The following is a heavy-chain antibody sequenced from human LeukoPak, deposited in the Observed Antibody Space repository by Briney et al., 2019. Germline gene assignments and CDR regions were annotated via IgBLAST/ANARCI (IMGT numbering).Heavy chain of an antibody. CDR3: ARTSRSSGGVDY. CDR1: GGSISSSNYY. Sequence: PSETLSLTCTVSGGSISSSNYYWGWLRQPPGKGLEWIGSVFYSGTSDYNPSLKSRVTISINTSKKQFSLKLSSVTAADTAVYYCARTSRSSGGVDYWGQGSLVTVSS. CDR2: VFYSGTS. V-gene: IGHV4-39*01. D-gene: IGHD6-6*01. J-gene: IGHJ4*02.